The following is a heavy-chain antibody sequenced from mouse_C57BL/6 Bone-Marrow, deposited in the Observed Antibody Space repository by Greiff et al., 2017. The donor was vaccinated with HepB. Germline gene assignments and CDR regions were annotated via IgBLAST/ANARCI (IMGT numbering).Heavy chain of an antibody. CDR3: AGGGYYPAWFAY. V-gene: IGHV1-77*01. D-gene: IGHD2-3*01. J-gene: IGHJ3*01. CDR2: IGPGSGST. Sequence: QVQLKESGAELVKPGASVKISCKASGYTFTDYYINWVKQRPGQGLEWIGKIGPGSGSTYYNEKFKGKATLTADKSSSTAYRQLSRLTSADSAVDFCAGGGYYPAWFAYWGQGTLVTVSA. CDR1: GYTFTDYY.